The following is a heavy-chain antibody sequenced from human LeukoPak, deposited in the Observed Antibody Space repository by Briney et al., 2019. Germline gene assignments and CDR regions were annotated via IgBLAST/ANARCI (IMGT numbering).Heavy chain of an antibody. CDR1: GYTFISFG. CDR3: AKLAPSETGEGS. V-gene: IGHV1-18*01. CDR2: ISTYNGNT. J-gene: IGHJ5*02. Sequence: ASVKVSCKALGYTFISFGISWARQAPGPGLEWMGRISTYNGNTKTAQNLQGRVTMTTDTSTSTAYMELSSLRSEDTAIYYGAKLAPSETGEGSWGQGTLVTVSS. D-gene: IGHD3-16*01.